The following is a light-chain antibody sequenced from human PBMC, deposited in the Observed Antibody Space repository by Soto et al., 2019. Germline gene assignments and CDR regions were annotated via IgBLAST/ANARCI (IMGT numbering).Light chain of an antibody. Sequence: IVMTQSPDSLAVSLGERATIHCKSSQSVLYSSNHKNYLAWYQQKPGKPPKLLISWASTRESGVPDRFSGSGSGTDFTLTISSLQAEDVAVYYCQHYYSSPFTFGQGTKLEIK. CDR2: WAS. CDR1: QSVLYSSNHKNY. V-gene: IGKV4-1*01. CDR3: QHYYSSPFT. J-gene: IGKJ2*01.